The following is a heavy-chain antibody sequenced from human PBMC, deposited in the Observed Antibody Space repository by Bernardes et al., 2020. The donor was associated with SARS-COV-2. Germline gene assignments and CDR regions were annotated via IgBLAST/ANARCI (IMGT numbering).Heavy chain of an antibody. J-gene: IGHJ6*02. CDR2: VTVYNGNT. CDR1: GYTFRNYG. V-gene: IGHV1-18*01. D-gene: IGHD3-3*01. Sequence: ASMKVSCTTSGYTFRNYGISWVRQAPGQGLEWMGWVTVYNGNTTYAPEVQGRVTMTIDTTTTTAYMELGSLRSDDTAVYYCASAPITIFGVFITYYYGLDVWGQGTTVTVSS. CDR3: ASAPITIFGVFITYYYGLDV.